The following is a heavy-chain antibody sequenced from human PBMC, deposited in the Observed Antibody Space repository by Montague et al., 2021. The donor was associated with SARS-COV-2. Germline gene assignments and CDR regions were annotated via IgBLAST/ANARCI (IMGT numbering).Heavy chain of an antibody. CDR3: GSDTTAYFRFDY. CDR1: GASIGRSTYY. D-gene: IGHD3-9*01. CDR2: IYYMGTT. Sequence: SETLSLTCTVSGASIGRSTYYWGGFRQPPGKDLNGMGTIYYMGTTHYNPSLRIRVTISLDTSKNQVSLRLTSVTAADTAFYYCGSDTTAYFRFDYWGRGTLISVSS. V-gene: IGHV4-39*07. J-gene: IGHJ4*02.